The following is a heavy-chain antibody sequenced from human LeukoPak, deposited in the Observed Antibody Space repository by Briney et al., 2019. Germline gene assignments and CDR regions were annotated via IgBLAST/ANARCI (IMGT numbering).Heavy chain of an antibody. CDR3: AREGEGIRGVDY. V-gene: IGHV3-11*04. J-gene: IGHJ4*02. CDR1: GFTFSDYN. CDR2: ISRSGSTK. D-gene: IGHD3-10*01. Sequence: GGSLRLSCAASGFTFSDYNMRWIRQAPGKGLEWVSSISRSGSTKYYADSVKGRFTISRDNAKNSLYLQMNSLRAEDTAVYYCAREGEGIRGVDYWGQGTLVTVSS.